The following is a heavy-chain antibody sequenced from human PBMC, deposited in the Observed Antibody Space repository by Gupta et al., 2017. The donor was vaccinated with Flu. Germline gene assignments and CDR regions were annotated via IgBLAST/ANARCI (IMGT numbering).Heavy chain of an antibody. J-gene: IGHJ2*01. V-gene: IGHV3-23*01. CDR3: AKDLEWIQLREGGYFDL. Sequence: EVQLLESGGGLVQPGGSLSLSCAASGFTFSSYAMIWVRQAPGKGLEWVSAISGSGGSTYYADSVKGRFTIYIDNSKNTLYLQISSLRAEDTAVYYCAKDLEWIQLREGGYFDLWGRGTLVTVSS. CDR1: GFTFSSYA. D-gene: IGHD5-18*01. CDR2: ISGSGGST.